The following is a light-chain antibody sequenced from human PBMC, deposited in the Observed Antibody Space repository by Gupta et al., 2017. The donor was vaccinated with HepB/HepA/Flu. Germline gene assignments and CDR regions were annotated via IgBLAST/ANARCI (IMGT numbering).Light chain of an antibody. J-gene: IGLJ2*01. CDR3: NSDTSSRTLV. CDR2: DVY. CDR1: SSDVGLYDF. V-gene: IGLV2-14*03. Sequence: QSALTQPASVSGSPGQSITVSCTRTSSDVGLYDFVSWYQQHPGRAPKLIIYDVYKWPSGVSVRVSDSKSCNTPSLTSSELQAEDEAYYYGNSDTSSRTLVFGGGTKVTVL.